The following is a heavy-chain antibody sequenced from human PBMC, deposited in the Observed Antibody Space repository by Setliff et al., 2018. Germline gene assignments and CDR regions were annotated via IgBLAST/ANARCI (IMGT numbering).Heavy chain of an antibody. J-gene: IGHJ4*02. CDR3: ARVFTILGVGAYYFDS. D-gene: IGHD3-3*01. CDR1: EFIFTNYW. Sequence: LRLSCAASEFIFTNYWMSWVRQAPGKGLEWVANINQDGSEIYSVDSVKGRFTFSRDNAKNSLYLQMNSLRAEDTAVYYCARVFTILGVGAYYFDSWGQGTLVTVS. V-gene: IGHV3-7*01. CDR2: INQDGSEI.